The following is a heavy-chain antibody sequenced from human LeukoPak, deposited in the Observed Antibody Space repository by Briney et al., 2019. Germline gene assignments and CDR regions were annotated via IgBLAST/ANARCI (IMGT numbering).Heavy chain of an antibody. CDR3: ARDLSGVAGYTYGRGIDY. D-gene: IGHD5-18*01. CDR2: IHWNGGST. CDR1: GFTFDDYG. Sequence: GGSLRLSCAASGFTFDDYGMSWVRQAPGKGLEWVSGIHWNGGSTGYADSVKGRFTISRDNAKTSLYLQMNSLRAEDTAVYYCARDLSGVAGYTYGRGIDYWGQETLVTVSS. J-gene: IGHJ4*02. V-gene: IGHV3-20*04.